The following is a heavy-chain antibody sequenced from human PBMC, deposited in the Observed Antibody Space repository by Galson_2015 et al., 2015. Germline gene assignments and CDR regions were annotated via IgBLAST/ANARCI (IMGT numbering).Heavy chain of an antibody. V-gene: IGHV1-24*01. Sequence: SVKVSCKVSGYTLTELSMHWVRQAPGKGLEWMGGFDPEDGETIYAQKFQGRVTMTEDTSTDTAYMELSSLRSEDTAVYYCATGGQGYCSGGSCHNWLDPWGQGTLVTVSS. J-gene: IGHJ5*02. CDR1: GYTLTELS. CDR2: FDPEDGET. CDR3: ATGGQGYCSGGSCHNWLDP. D-gene: IGHD2-15*01.